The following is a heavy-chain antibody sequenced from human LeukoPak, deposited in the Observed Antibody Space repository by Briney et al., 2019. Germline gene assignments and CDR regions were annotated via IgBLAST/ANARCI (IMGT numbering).Heavy chain of an antibody. CDR2: INHSGST. D-gene: IGHD2-15*01. CDR1: GGSVNTGNYY. CDR3: ARAVGYCSGGSCQRAYYYYYGMDV. Sequence: SETLSLTCTVSGGSVNTGNYYWSWIRQPPGKGLEWIGEINHSGSTNYNPSLKSRVTISVDTSKNQFSLKLSSVTAADTAVYYCARAVGYCSGGSCQRAYYYYYGMDVWGQGTTVTVSS. J-gene: IGHJ6*02. V-gene: IGHV4-34*01.